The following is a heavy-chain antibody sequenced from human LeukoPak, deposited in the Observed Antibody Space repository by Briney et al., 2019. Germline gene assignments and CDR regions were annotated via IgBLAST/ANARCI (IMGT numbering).Heavy chain of an antibody. Sequence: GRSLRLSCAASGFTFSSSAIHWVRQAPGKGLEWVAVISYDGNNKYYADSVKGRFTISRDNSKNTLYMQMNSLRPEDTAVYYCARGPPQMIVPIYWGQGTLVTVSS. CDR2: ISYDGNNK. J-gene: IGHJ4*02. V-gene: IGHV3-30-3*01. CDR3: ARGPPQMIVPIY. D-gene: IGHD3-22*01. CDR1: GFTFSSSA.